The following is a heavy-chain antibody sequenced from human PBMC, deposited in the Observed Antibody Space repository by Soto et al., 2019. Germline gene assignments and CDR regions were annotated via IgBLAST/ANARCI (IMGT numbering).Heavy chain of an antibody. V-gene: IGHV1-69*01. CDR3: ARSQGSSTSLEIYYYYYYGMDV. CDR1: GGTFSSYA. D-gene: IGHD2-2*01. CDR2: IIPISGTA. Sequence: QVQLVQSGAEVKKPGSSVKVSCKASGGTFSSYAISWVRQAPGQGLEWMGGIIPISGTANYAQKFQGRVTMTADDSTSTAYMELSSLRSEDTAVYYCARSQGSSTSLEIYYYYYYGMDVWGQGTTVTVSS. J-gene: IGHJ6*02.